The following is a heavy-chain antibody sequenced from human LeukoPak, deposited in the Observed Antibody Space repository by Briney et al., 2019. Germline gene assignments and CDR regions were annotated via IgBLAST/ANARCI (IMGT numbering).Heavy chain of an antibody. Sequence: GGSLRLSCAASGFTFNYYWMNWIRQLPGKGLEWLANIKQDGSQIYYLDSVKGRFIISRDNSKNTVHLQMNSLRAEDTAVYYCAKDSFTVVRGVGSDDGFAVWGQGTMVTVSS. J-gene: IGHJ3*01. CDR1: GFTFNYYW. CDR3: AKDSFTVVRGVGSDDGFAV. V-gene: IGHV3-7*03. CDR2: IKQDGSQI. D-gene: IGHD3-10*01.